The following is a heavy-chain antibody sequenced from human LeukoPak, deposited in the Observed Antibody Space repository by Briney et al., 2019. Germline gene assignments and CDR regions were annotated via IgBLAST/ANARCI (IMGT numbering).Heavy chain of an antibody. CDR3: ARGGLRYFDWLSV. CDR2: NNHSGST. D-gene: IGHD3-9*01. V-gene: IGHV4-34*01. Sequence: SETLSLTCAVYGGSFSGYYWSWIRQPPGKGLEWIGENNHSGSTNYNPSLKSRVTISVDTSKNQFSLKLSSVTAADTAVYYCARGGLRYFDWLSVWGQGTLVTVSS. CDR1: GGSFSGYY. J-gene: IGHJ4*02.